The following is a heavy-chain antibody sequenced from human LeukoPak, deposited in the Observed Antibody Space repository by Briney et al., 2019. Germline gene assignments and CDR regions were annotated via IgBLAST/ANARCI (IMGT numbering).Heavy chain of an antibody. CDR2: IKQDGSEK. CDR1: GFTFSRHW. V-gene: IGHV3-7*03. D-gene: IGHD2-21*02. Sequence: GGSLRLSCAASGFTFSRHWMAWVRQAPGKGLEWVANIKQDGSEKNYVDSVKGRFTTSRDNAKNSLYLQMKSLRAEDTAVYYCARGTVMEINYYGLDVWGQGTTVTVSS. CDR3: ARGTVMEINYYGLDV. J-gene: IGHJ6*02.